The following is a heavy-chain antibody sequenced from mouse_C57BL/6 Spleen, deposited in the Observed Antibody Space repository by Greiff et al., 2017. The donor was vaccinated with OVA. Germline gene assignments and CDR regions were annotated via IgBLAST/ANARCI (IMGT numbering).Heavy chain of an antibody. J-gene: IGHJ2*01. V-gene: IGHV1-64*01. D-gene: IGHD4-1*01. CDR2: IHSNSGST. CDR1: GYTFTSYW. Sequence: QVQLKQSGAELVKPGAPVKLFCKASGYTFTSYWMQWVKQRPGQGLEWIGLIHSNSGSTNYNEKFKSKATLTVDKYSSTAYIQLSSRTSEDSTVYYCARRLGVRADYWGQGTTLTVSS. CDR3: ARRLGVRADY.